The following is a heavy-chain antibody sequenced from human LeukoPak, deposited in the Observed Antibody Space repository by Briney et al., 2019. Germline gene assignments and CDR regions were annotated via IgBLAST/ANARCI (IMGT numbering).Heavy chain of an antibody. V-gene: IGHV3-53*01. D-gene: IGHD6-13*01. J-gene: IGHJ4*02. CDR2: IYSGGST. Sequence: PGGSLRLSCAASGFTFSSYAMSWVRQAPGKGLEWVSVIYSGGSTYYADSVKGRFTISRDNSKNTLYLQMNSLRAEDTAVYYCASFPYSSSGYDYWGQGTLVTVSS. CDR3: ASFPYSSSGYDY. CDR1: GFTFSSYA.